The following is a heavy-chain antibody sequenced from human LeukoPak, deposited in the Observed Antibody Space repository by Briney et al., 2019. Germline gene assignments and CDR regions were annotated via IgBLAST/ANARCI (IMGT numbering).Heavy chain of an antibody. V-gene: IGHV1-2*02. Sequence: ASVKVSCKDSGYTFTGYYMHWVRQAPGQRLEWTGWINPNSGCTNFAQKTQGRHTMTRDTSISTAYMELTSLRSDDTAVYSCASSGITGTGYFFHYWGQGTLVTVSS. J-gene: IGHJ4*02. D-gene: IGHD1-14*01. CDR2: INPNSGCT. CDR3: ASSGITGTGYFFHY. CDR1: GYTFTGYY.